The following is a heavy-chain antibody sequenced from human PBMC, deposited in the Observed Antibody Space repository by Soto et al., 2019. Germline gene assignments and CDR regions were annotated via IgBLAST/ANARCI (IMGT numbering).Heavy chain of an antibody. CDR2: IYWNDDQ. J-gene: IGHJ4*02. D-gene: IGHD5-12*01. V-gene: IGHV2-5*01. Sequence: QISLKESGPTHVKPTQTLTLTCTFSGFSLTTDGVGVGWIRQPPGKALEWLALIYWNDDQRYNPSLNNRLTVTKDTSKNQVVLTITNMDPVDTATYYCARPYSENFYYFDYWGQGTLVTVSP. CDR3: ARPYSENFYYFDY. CDR1: GFSLTTDGVG.